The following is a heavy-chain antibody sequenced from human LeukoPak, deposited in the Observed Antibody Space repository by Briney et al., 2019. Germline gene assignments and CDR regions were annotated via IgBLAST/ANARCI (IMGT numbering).Heavy chain of an antibody. J-gene: IGHJ4*02. CDR1: GYTFTSNY. V-gene: IGHV1-46*01. CDR3: ATKQWQTADIDY. Sequence: ASVKVSCKAFGYTFTSNYMHWVRQAPGQGPEWMGVISPSGGSTTYAQKFQGRVTLTRDMSTSTDYLELSSLRSDDTAVYYCATKQWQTADIDYWGQGTLVTVSS. CDR2: ISPSGGST. D-gene: IGHD6-19*01.